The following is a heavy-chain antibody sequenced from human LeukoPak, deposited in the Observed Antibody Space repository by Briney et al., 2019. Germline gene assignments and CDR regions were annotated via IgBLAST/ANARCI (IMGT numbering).Heavy chain of an antibody. CDR1: GFTFSSYW. CDR3: ARDRYYYGSGSPTELDY. Sequence: PGGSLRLSCAASGFTFSSYWMSWVRQAPGKGLEWVANIKQDGSEKYYVDSVKDRFTISRDNAKNSLYLQMNSLRAEDTAVYYCARDRYYYGSGSPTELDYWGQRTLVTVSS. CDR2: IKQDGSEK. D-gene: IGHD3-10*01. J-gene: IGHJ4*02. V-gene: IGHV3-7*01.